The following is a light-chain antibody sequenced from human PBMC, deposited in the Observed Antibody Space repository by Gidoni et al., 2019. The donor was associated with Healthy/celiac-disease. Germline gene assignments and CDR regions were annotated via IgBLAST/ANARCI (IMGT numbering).Light chain of an antibody. CDR1: QSISSY. CDR2: AAA. J-gene: IGKJ1*01. V-gene: IGKV1-39*01. Sequence: DIQMTQSPSSLSASVGDRVTITCLATQSISSYVNWYQQKPGKAPKLLIYAAASLQSGVPSRFSGSGSGTDFTLTISSLQPEDFATYYCQQSYSTPRTFGQGTKVEIK. CDR3: QQSYSTPRT.